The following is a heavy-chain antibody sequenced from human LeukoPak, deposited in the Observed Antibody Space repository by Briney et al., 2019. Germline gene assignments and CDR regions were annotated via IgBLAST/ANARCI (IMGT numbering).Heavy chain of an antibody. CDR2: MNPNSGNT. V-gene: IGHV1-8*03. Sequence: GASVKVSCKASGYTFTSYDINWVRQATGQGLEWMGWMNPNSGNTGYAQKFQGRVTITRNTSISTAYMELSSLRSEDTAVYYCARNDAARPMGPFDYWGQGTLVTVSS. J-gene: IGHJ4*02. CDR1: GYTFTSYD. D-gene: IGHD6-6*01. CDR3: ARNDAARPMGPFDY.